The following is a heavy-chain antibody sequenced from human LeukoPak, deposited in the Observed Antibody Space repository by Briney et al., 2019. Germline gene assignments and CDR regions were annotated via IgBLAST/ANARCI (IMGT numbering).Heavy chain of an antibody. CDR3: AKSRVPTADPDAFDV. D-gene: IGHD1-14*01. CDR2: IRFGGSNE. V-gene: IGHV3-30*02. Sequence: YPGGSLRLSCAGYGFTFKDYGIHWVRQAPGKGLEWVSFIRFGGSNEFYADSVKGRFTISRDNSRDSLYLQMNSLRPDDTAVYYCAKSRVPTADPDAFDVWGQGTMVTVSS. CDR1: GFTFKDYG. J-gene: IGHJ3*01.